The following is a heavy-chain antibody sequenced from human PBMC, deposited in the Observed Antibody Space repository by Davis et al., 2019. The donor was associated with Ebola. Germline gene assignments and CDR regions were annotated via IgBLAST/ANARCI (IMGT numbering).Heavy chain of an antibody. CDR3: ARDLMIVVVITEGAFDI. V-gene: IGHV3-30*04. CDR2: ISYDGVNK. J-gene: IGHJ3*02. CDR1: GFTFSSYA. Sequence: PGGSLRLSCAASGFTFSSYAMHWVRQAPGKGLEWVAVISYDGVNKYYADSVKGRFTISRDNSKNTLYLQMNSLRAEDTAVYYCARDLMIVVVITEGAFDIWGQGTMVTVSS. D-gene: IGHD3-22*01.